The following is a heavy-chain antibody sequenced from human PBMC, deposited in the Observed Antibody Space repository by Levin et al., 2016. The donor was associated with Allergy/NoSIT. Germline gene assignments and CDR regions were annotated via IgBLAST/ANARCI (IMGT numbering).Heavy chain of an antibody. J-gene: IGHJ4*02. CDR2: ISYDGRNK. V-gene: IGHV3-33*01. D-gene: IGHD4-17*01. CDR1: GFTFSSFD. CDR3: ARDPDYGDQYYFDY. Sequence: GGSLRLSCSASGFTFSSFDMHWVRQAPGKGLEWVAVISYDGRNKYYADSVKGRFTISRDNSKNTLYLQMNSLGAEDTAVYYCARDPDYGDQYYFDYWGQGTVVTVSP.